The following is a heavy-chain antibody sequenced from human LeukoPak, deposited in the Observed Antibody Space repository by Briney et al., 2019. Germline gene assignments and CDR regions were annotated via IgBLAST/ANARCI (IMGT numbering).Heavy chain of an antibody. V-gene: IGHV3-48*03. CDR1: GFTFSSYE. CDR3: ARGDPKVDY. CDR2: VSSSGSTI. J-gene: IGHJ4*02. D-gene: IGHD2-21*02. Sequence: GGSLRLSCAASGFTFSSYEMNWVRQAPGKGLEWVSYVSSSGSTIYYADSVKGRFTISRDNSKNTLYLQMNSLRAEDTAVYYCARGDPKVDYWGQGTLVTVSS.